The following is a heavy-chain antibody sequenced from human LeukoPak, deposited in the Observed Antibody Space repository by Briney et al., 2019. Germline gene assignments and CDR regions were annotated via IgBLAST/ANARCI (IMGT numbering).Heavy chain of an antibody. J-gene: IGHJ6*02. V-gene: IGHV4-4*02. CDR3: ARDFRGNYGSGSYYYYYYGMDV. D-gene: IGHD3-10*01. CDR2: IYHSGST. Sequence: SGTLSLTCAVSGGSISSSNWWSWVRQPPGKGLEWIGEIYHSGSTNYNPSLKSRVTISVDKSKNQFSLKLSSVTAADTAVYYCARDFRGNYGSGSYYYYYYGMDVWGQGTTVTVSS. CDR1: GGSISSSNW.